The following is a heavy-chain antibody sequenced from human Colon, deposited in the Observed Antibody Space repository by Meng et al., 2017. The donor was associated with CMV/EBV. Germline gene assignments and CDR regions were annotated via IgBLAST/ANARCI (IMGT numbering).Heavy chain of an antibody. D-gene: IGHD3-16*02. CDR1: GGSLRGYY. CDR3: ARGGGFIHGLIANFDS. J-gene: IGHJ4*02. Sequence: GGSLRGYYWSWVRQSPGKGLEWIGVIHDFGSINYNPSVRSRVTISVDKSKNQYSLKLISVTAADTAVYYCARGGGFIHGLIANFDSWGQGTLVTVSS. V-gene: IGHV4-34*01. CDR2: IHDFGSI.